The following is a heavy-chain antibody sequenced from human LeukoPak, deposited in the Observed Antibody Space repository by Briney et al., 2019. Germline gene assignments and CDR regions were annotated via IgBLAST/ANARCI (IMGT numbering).Heavy chain of an antibody. D-gene: IGHD3-9*01. CDR2: ISAYNGNT. Sequence: ASVKVSCKASGYTFTSYGISWVRQAPGQGLEWMGWISAYNGNTNYAQKLQGRVTMTTDTSTSTAYMELSRLRSDDTAVYYCARDWASHYDILTGYYSDTPIDYWGQGTLVTVSS. CDR3: ARDWASHYDILTGYYSDTPIDY. V-gene: IGHV1-18*01. CDR1: GYTFTSYG. J-gene: IGHJ4*02.